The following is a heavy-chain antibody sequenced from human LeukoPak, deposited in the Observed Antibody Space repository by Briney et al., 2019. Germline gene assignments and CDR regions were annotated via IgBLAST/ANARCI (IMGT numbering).Heavy chain of an antibody. Sequence: GGSLRLSCAASGFTFSSYGMHWVRQAPGKGLEWVAVIWYDGSNKNYADSVKGRFTISRDNSKNTLYLQMNSLRAEDTAVYYCARDVILVGATPEEGLPDYWGQGTLVTVSS. V-gene: IGHV3-33*01. CDR2: IWYDGSNK. D-gene: IGHD1-26*01. J-gene: IGHJ4*02. CDR3: ARDVILVGATPEEGLPDY. CDR1: GFTFSSYG.